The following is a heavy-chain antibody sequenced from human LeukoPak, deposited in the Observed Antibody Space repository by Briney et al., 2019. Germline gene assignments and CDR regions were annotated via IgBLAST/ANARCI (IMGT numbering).Heavy chain of an antibody. V-gene: IGHV4-4*02. CDR3: ARGDSSSWYNDY. CDR2: IHHDGST. Sequence: SGTLSLTCVVSGGPISNGYWWSWVRQPPGKGLEWIGEIHHDGSTNYNPSLKSRVTISVDKSKNQFSLKVTSVTATDTAVYLCARGDSSSWYNDYWGQGTLVTVSS. CDR1: GGPISNGYW. D-gene: IGHD6-13*01. J-gene: IGHJ4*02.